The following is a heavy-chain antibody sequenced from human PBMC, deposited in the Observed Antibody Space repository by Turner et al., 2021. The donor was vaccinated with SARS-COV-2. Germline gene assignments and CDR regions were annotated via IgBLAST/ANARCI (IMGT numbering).Heavy chain of an antibody. V-gene: IGHV4-59*08. Sequence: QEQLQESGPGLVRPSETLSLTCTVSGGSISSKSWSWIRQSPGRGLEWIGYFDKIGSIDYNPTLRGRVTISVDTSKNQLSLNLISVTAADTAVYYCARHQGSASGYDHGMNVWGQGTAVIVSS. CDR3: ARHQGSASGYDHGMNV. J-gene: IGHJ6*02. CDR1: GGSISSKS. CDR2: FDKIGSI. D-gene: IGHD1-26*01.